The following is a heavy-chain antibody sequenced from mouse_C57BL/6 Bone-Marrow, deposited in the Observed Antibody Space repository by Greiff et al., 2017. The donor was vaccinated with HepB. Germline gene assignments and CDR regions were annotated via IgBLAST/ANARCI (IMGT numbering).Heavy chain of an antibody. Sequence: EVKLVESGGGLVQPGGSLKLSCAASGFTFSDYYMYWVRQTPEKRLEWVAYISNGGGSTYYPDTVKGRFTISRDNAKNTLYLQMSRLKSEDTAMYYCARNYGTLDVWGTGTTVTVSS. CDR1: GFTFSDYY. V-gene: IGHV5-12*01. J-gene: IGHJ1*03. CDR2: ISNGGGST. CDR3: ARNYGTLDV. D-gene: IGHD1-1*01.